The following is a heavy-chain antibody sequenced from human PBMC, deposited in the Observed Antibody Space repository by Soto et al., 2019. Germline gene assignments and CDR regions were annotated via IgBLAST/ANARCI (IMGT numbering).Heavy chain of an antibody. CDR1: GFTFSIYS. CDR2: ISSSSSYI. CDR3: ARDSDSGSYSSVDY. V-gene: IGHV3-21*01. Sequence: GGSLRLSCAASGFTFSIYSMNWFRQAPGKGLEWVSSISSSSSYIYYADSVKGRFTISRDNAKNSLYLQMNSLRAEDTAVYYCARDSDSGSYSSVDYWGQGTLVTVSS. D-gene: IGHD1-26*01. J-gene: IGHJ4*02.